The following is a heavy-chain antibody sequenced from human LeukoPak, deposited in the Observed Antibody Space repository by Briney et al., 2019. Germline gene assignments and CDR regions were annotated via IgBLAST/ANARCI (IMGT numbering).Heavy chain of an antibody. J-gene: IGHJ6*02. D-gene: IGHD1-20*01. V-gene: IGHV3-23*01. Sequence: PGGSLRLSCAASGFTFSSYAMSWVRQAPGKGLEWVPAISGSGGSTYYADSVKGRFTISRDNSKNTLYLQMNSLRAEDTAVYYCAKECDNWNAGYNWAVDYYYYGMDVWGQGTTVTVSS. CDR1: GFTFSSYA. CDR3: AKECDNWNAGYNWAVDYYYYGMDV. CDR2: ISGSGGST.